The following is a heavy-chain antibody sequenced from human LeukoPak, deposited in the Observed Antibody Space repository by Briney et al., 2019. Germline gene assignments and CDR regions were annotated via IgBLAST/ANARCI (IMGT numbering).Heavy chain of an antibody. CDR2: MNPNSGNT. J-gene: IGHJ4*02. CDR1: GYPFVTYD. CDR3: ASGAEGLDF. Sequence: GASVKVSCTASGYPFVTYDINWVRQATGQGLEWMGWMNPNSGNTGYAQNFQGRVTITMNTSISTAYMELNSLRSDDMAIYYCASGAEGLDFWGQGTLVTVSS. V-gene: IGHV1-8*03.